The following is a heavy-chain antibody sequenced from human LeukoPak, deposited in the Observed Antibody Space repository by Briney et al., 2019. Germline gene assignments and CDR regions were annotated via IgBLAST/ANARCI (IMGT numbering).Heavy chain of an antibody. CDR1: GYTFADYY. J-gene: IGHJ4*02. CDR2: INPNGGGT. D-gene: IGHD4-17*01. Sequence: ASVKVSCKASGYTFADYYIHWVRLAPGQGLEWMGRINPNGGGTNDAQKFQDRVTMTRDMSITTVYMELSRLRLDDTAVYYCARDRKGDYDVGDYWGQGTLVTVSS. V-gene: IGHV1-2*06. CDR3: ARDRKGDYDVGDY.